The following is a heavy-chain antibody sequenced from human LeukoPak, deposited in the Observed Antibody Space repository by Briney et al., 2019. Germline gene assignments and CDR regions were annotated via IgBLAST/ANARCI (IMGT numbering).Heavy chain of an antibody. Sequence: GGSLRLSCAASGFTVSRNYMSWVRQAPGKGLEWVSVIYSADSAYYADSVRGRFTISRDNSKNTLYLQMNSLRADDTAVYYCARDPRDGYAFDYWGQGTLVTVSS. V-gene: IGHV3-53*01. CDR2: IYSADSA. CDR3: ARDPRDGYAFDY. D-gene: IGHD5-24*01. J-gene: IGHJ4*02. CDR1: GFTVSRNY.